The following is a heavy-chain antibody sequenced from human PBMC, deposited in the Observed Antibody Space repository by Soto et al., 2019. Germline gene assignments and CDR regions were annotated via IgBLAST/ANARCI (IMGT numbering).Heavy chain of an antibody. CDR2: IYPGDSDT. V-gene: IGHV5-51*01. D-gene: IGHD2-2*01. CDR3: ARHIVVVPAVTVPLWPPSSENYYYYMDV. CDR1: GYSFTSYW. J-gene: IGHJ6*03. Sequence: GESLKISCKGSGYSFTSYWIGWVRQMPGKGLEWMGIIYPGDSDTRYSPSFQGQVTISADKSISTAYLQWSSLKASDTAMYYCARHIVVVPAVTVPLWPPSSENYYYYMDVWGKGTTVTVSS.